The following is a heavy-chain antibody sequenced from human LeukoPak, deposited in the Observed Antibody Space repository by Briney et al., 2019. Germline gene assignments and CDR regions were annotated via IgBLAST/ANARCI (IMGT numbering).Heavy chain of an antibody. D-gene: IGHD1-26*01. J-gene: IGHJ6*02. Sequence: ASVKVSCKASGYTFTSYAMNWVRQAPGQGLEWMGWINTNTGNPTYAQGFTGRFVFSLDTSVSTAYLQISSLKAEDTAVYYCARVYSGSYYAAYYYYGMDVWGQGTTVTVSS. CDR1: GYTFTSYA. CDR2: INTNTGNP. CDR3: ARVYSGSYYAAYYYYGMDV. V-gene: IGHV7-4-1*02.